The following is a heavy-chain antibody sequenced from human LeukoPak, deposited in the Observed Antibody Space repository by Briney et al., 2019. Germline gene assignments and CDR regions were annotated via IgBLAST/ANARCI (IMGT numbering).Heavy chain of an antibody. D-gene: IGHD2-2*01. V-gene: IGHV4-59*01. Sequence: SETLSLTCTVSGGSISSYYWSWIRQPPGKGLEWIGYIYYSGSTNYNPSLKSRVTISVDTSKNQFSLKLSSVTAADTAVYYCARRAPGYCSRTTCPLDYWGQGTLVTVSS. CDR2: IYYSGST. CDR1: GGSISSYY. CDR3: ARRAPGYCSRTTCPLDY. J-gene: IGHJ4*02.